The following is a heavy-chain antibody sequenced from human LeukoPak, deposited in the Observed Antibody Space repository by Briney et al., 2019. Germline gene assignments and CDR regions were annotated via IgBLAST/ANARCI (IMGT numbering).Heavy chain of an antibody. Sequence: PSETLSLTCTVSGYSIRTDYYWGWIRQPPGKGPQWIGTINKSGNTYYNPSLKSRVTISVDTSKNQFSLKLSSVTAADTAVYYCAGQEYSSGWSLPFDPWGQGTLVTVSS. CDR2: INKSGNT. CDR1: GYSIRTDYY. V-gene: IGHV4-38-2*02. D-gene: IGHD6-19*01. J-gene: IGHJ5*02. CDR3: AGQEYSSGWSLPFDP.